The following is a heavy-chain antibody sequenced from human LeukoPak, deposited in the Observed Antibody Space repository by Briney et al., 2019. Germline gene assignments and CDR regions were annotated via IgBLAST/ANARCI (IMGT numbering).Heavy chain of an antibody. CDR3: ARHGGYSSPYLH. D-gene: IGHD6-13*01. CDR2: IYYSGTT. Sequence: KTSETLSLTCTVSGGSISNYYWSWIRQPPGKGLESMGYIYYSGTTNYNPPLKSRGTISVDTSKNQFSLKLSSVTAADTAVYYCARHGGYSSPYLHWGQGTLVTVSS. J-gene: IGHJ1*01. V-gene: IGHV4-59*08. CDR1: GGSISNYY.